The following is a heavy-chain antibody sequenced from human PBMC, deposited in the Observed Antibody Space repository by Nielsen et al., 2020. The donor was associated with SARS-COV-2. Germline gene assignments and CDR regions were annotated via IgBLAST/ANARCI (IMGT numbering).Heavy chain of an antibody. V-gene: IGHV2-5*01. D-gene: IGHD3-10*01. Sequence: SGPTLVKPTQTLTLTCTFSGFSLSTSGVGVGWIRQPPGKALEWLALIYWNDDKRYSPSLKSRLTITKDTSKNQVVLTMTNMDPVDTATYYCAHRRITMVRGVITEPFDYWGQGTLVTVSS. CDR3: AHRRITMVRGVITEPFDY. CDR2: IYWNDDK. J-gene: IGHJ4*02. CDR1: GFSLSTSGVG.